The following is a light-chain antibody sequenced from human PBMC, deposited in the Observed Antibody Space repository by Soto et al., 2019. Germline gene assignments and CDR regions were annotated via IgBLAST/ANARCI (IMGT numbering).Light chain of an antibody. CDR2: DAS. J-gene: IGKJ5*01. Sequence: DFQIRRAPCTVSASVGDVVTTTSRASQTISSWLAWYQQKPGKAPNLLIYDASTLERGVPSRFSGTGSGTEFTLTIDRLQPDAFATYYCQHYHAPSITFGQGTRLEIK. V-gene: IGKV1-5*01. CDR1: QTISSW. CDR3: QHYHAPSIT.